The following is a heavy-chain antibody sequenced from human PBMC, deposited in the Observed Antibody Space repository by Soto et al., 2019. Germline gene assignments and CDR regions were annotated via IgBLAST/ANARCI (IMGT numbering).Heavy chain of an antibody. Sequence: ASVKVSWKASGYTFTSYGISWVRQAPGQGLEWMGWISAYNGNTNYAQKLQGRVTMTTDTSTSTAYMELRSLRSDDTAVYYCARDDRGITMVRGVISGMDVWGQGTTVTVSS. D-gene: IGHD3-10*01. V-gene: IGHV1-18*01. CDR1: GYTFTSYG. J-gene: IGHJ6*02. CDR2: ISAYNGNT. CDR3: ARDDRGITMVRGVISGMDV.